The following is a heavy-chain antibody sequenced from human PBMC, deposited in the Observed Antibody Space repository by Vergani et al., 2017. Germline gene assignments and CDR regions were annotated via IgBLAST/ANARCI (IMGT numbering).Heavy chain of an antibody. CDR2: ISGSGGST. D-gene: IGHD3-10*01. Sequence: VQLVESGGGVVQPGGSLRLSCAASGFTFSSYAMSWVRQAPGKGLEWVSAISGSGGSTYYADSVKGRFTISRDNSKNTLYLQMNSLRAEDTAMYYCATITRTSSYYYYYYGMDVWGQGTTVTVSS. J-gene: IGHJ6*02. V-gene: IGHV3-23*04. CDR1: GFTFSSYA. CDR3: ATITRTSSYYYYYYGMDV.